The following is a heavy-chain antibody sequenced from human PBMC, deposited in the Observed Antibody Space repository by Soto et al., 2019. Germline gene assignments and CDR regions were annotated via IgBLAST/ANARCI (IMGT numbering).Heavy chain of an antibody. CDR2: ISDDGTNK. J-gene: IGHJ5*02. Sequence: LRLSCAASGFTFSTYAMHWVRQAPGKGLEWVATISDDGTNKYYADSVKGRFTISRDNSKDTLYLQMNSLRAGDTAVYYCPREGHGDWFDPWGQGTLVTVSS. CDR1: GFTFSTYA. D-gene: IGHD3-10*01. CDR3: PREGHGDWFDP. V-gene: IGHV3-30-3*01.